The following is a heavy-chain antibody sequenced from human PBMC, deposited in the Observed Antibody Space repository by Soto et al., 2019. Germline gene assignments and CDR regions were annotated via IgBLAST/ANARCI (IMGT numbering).Heavy chain of an antibody. CDR1: GFARSGYW. D-gene: IGHD2-21*02. CDR2: INPDGTLK. V-gene: IGHV3-7*03. J-gene: IGHJ4*02. Sequence: EVQLVESGGGLVQPGGSLRLSCAASGFARSGYWLSWARQAPGKGLEWVDSINPDGTLKHYVDSVKGPFTIPRDNADNSLVLQMISLRVEGTAVYYCARWESGDWYLGIWGQGTLVTVSS. CDR3: ARWESGDWYLGI.